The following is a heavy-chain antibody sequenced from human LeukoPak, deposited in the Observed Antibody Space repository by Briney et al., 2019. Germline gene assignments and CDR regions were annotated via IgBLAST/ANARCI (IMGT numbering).Heavy chain of an antibody. CDR3: ARGVGSPLQYWFDP. J-gene: IGHJ5*02. CDR2: ITPIFGTA. D-gene: IGHD2-15*01. V-gene: IGHV1-69*13. Sequence: SVKVSCKASGGTFSSYAISWVRQAPGQGLEWMGGITPIFGTANYAQKFQGRVTITADESTSTAYMELSSLRSEDTAVYYCARGVGSPLQYWFDPWGQGTLVTVSS. CDR1: GGTFSSYA.